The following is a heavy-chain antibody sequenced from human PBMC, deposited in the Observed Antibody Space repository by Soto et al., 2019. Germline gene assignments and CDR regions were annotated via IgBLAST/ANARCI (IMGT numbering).Heavy chain of an antibody. CDR2: IWYDGTSK. CDR1: GFTFRNHA. J-gene: IGHJ4*02. Sequence: QVQLVESGGGVVQPGRSLRLSCAASGFTFRNHAMHWVRQAPGKGLVWVGLIWYDGTSKYYADSVKGRFTISRDNSNNTLSLEMNSLRVEDTAIYYCAREQGVVIIKAHWGQGTLVTVSS. D-gene: IGHD6-6*01. CDR3: AREQGVVIIKAH. V-gene: IGHV3-33*08.